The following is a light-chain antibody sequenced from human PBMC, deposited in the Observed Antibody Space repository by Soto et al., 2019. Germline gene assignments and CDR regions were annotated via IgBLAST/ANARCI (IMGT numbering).Light chain of an antibody. V-gene: IGKV1-39*01. CDR3: QQTFKTPLT. CDR2: GAF. Sequence: IQMTQSPSALSASVRXRVXITCXANQSISGYLTWFQQKPGKAPKLLIHGAFRLRSGVPSRFSGSGSGTDFTLTISSLQPEDFATYYCQQTFKTPLTFGGGTKVDIK. J-gene: IGKJ4*01. CDR1: QSISGY.